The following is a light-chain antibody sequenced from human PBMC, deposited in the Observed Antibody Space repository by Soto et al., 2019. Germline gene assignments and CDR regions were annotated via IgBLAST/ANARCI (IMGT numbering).Light chain of an antibody. J-gene: IGKJ3*01. V-gene: IGKV1-39*01. CDR2: VAS. CDR3: QQSFTTPFT. CDR1: QTIGTY. Sequence: DIQMTQSPSSLSASVGDRVTITCRASQTIGTYLNWYQQTPGKAPKLLIYVASSLQSGVPSRFSGRGSGPDFTLPLSRLQPEAFATYSCQQSFTTPFTFGPRTKVDI.